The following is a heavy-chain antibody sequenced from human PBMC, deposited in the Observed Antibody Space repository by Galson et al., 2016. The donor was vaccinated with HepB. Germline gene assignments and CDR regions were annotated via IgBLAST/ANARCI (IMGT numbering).Heavy chain of an antibody. Sequence: QSGAEVKKPGESLKIPCEGSGYSFTSNWVGWVRQMPGKGLEWMGIIHPGDSQVRYSPSFQGQVTMSADKSISTAYLQWSSLKASDTAIYYCVRHGQIGPVSYPGSMDVWGQGTTVTVSS. CDR3: VRHGQIGPVSYPGSMDV. V-gene: IGHV5-51*01. D-gene: IGHD5/OR15-5a*01. CDR1: GYSFTSNW. CDR2: IHPGDSQV. J-gene: IGHJ6*02.